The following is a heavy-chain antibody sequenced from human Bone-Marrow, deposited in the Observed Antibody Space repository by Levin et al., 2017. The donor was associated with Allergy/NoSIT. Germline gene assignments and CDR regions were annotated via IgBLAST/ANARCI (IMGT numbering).Heavy chain of an antibody. CDR3: ADRKTGYFEY. J-gene: IGHJ4*02. CDR2: ISSGGAST. CDR1: GFIFSNYG. V-gene: IGHV3-23*01. Sequence: GGSLRLSCRTSGFIFSNYGMSWVRQAPGKGLEWVSDISSGGASTNYADSVKGRFTISRDDSKNTLYLQMNSLRAADTGVYYCADRKTGYFEYWGQGTLVTASS. D-gene: IGHD3-22*01.